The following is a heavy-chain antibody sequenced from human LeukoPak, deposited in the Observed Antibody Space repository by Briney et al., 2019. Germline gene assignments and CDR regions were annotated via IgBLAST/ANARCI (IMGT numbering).Heavy chain of an antibody. Sequence: GGSLRLSCAASGFTFSNSAMTWVRQAPGKGLDWVSIITDSGGNTFYADSVKGRFTISRDESKNTLYLQLNSLRADDTAVYYCAAVGASCSPNCYAYFDHWGRGTPVTVSS. J-gene: IGHJ4*02. CDR1: GFTFSNSA. CDR3: AAVGASCSPNCYAYFDH. D-gene: IGHD2-2*01. CDR2: ITDSGGNT. V-gene: IGHV3-23*01.